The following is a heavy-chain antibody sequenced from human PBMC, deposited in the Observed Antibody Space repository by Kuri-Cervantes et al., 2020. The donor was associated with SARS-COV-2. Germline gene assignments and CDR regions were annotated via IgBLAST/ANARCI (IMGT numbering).Heavy chain of an antibody. Sequence: GESLKISCAASGFTFSSYDMYWVRQTTGKGLEWVSAIGTAGDPYYPGSVKGRFTISRDNSKNTVFLQLSSLRDEDTAFYYCAKDHGPGILTNWFDAWGQGALVTVSS. D-gene: IGHD3-9*01. CDR1: GFTFSSYD. CDR2: IGTAGDP. J-gene: IGHJ5*02. V-gene: IGHV3-13*05. CDR3: AKDHGPGILTNWFDA.